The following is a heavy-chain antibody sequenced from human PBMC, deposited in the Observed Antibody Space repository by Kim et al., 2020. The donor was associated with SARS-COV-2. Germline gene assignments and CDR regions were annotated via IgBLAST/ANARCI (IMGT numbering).Heavy chain of an antibody. Sequence: GGSLRLSCAASGFTFSSYAMSWVRQAPGKGLEWVSAISGSGGSTYYADSVKGRFTISRDNSKNTLYLQMNSLRAEDTAVYYCAKEGSLDYDFWSGYSVHPSGMDVWGQGTTVTVSS. CDR3: AKEGSLDYDFWSGYSVHPSGMDV. CDR2: ISGSGGST. J-gene: IGHJ6*02. CDR1: GFTFSSYA. V-gene: IGHV3-23*01. D-gene: IGHD3-3*01.